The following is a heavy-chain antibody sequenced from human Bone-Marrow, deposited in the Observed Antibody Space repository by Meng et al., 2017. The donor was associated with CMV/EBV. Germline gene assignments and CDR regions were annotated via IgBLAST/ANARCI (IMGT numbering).Heavy chain of an antibody. D-gene: IGHD3-3*01. CDR3: ARYYDFWSGYSYGMDV. V-gene: IGHV4-59*01. J-gene: IGHJ6*02. CDR2: IYYSGST. CDR1: GGSFSGYY. Sequence: SETLSLTCAVYGGSFSGYYWSWIRQPPGKGLEWIGYIYYSGSTNYNPSLKSRVTISVDTSKNQFSLKLSSVTAADTAVYYCARYYDFWSGYSYGMDVWGQGTTVTVSS.